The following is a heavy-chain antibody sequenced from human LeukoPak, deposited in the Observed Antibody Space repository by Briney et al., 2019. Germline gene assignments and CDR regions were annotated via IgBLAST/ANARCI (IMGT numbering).Heavy chain of an antibody. Sequence: GGSLRLSCAASGFMFTSYWMSWVRQAPGKGLEWVANINQDGSAKYYADSVKGRFTISRDNSKNTLYLQMNSLRAEDTAVYYCAKGASSWYAWVDYWGQGTLVTVSS. CDR1: GFMFTSYW. CDR3: AKGASSWYAWVDY. J-gene: IGHJ4*02. D-gene: IGHD6-13*01. CDR2: INQDGSAK. V-gene: IGHV3-7*01.